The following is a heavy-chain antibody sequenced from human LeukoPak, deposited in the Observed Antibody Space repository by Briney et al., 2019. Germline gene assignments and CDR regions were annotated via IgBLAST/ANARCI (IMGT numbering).Heavy chain of an antibody. CDR2: ISYSGSP. CDR1: GGSFSGYY. Sequence: SETLSLTCAVYGGSFSGYYWSWIRQHPGKGLEWIGYISYSGSPYYNPSLKSRVTISVDTSKNQFSLKLSSVTAADTAAYYCASSIFGVVNPEYFQHWGQGTLVTVSS. J-gene: IGHJ1*01. CDR3: ASSIFGVVNPEYFQH. V-gene: IGHV4-31*11. D-gene: IGHD3-3*01.